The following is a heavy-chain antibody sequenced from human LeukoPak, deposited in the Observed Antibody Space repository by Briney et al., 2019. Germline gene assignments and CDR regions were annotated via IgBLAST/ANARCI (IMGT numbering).Heavy chain of an antibody. CDR1: GGSISSSSYY. CDR2: IYYSGST. CDR3: ARDRHLDAFDI. J-gene: IGHJ3*02. V-gene: IGHV4-39*07. Sequence: SETLSLTCTVSGGSISSSSYYWGWIRQPPGKGLEWIGSIYYSGSTYYNPCLKSRVTISVDTSKNQFSLKLSSVTAADTAVYYCARDRHLDAFDIWGQGTMVTVSS.